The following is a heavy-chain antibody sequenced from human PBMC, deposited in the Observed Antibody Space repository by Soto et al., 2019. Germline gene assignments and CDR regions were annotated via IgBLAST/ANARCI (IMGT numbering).Heavy chain of an antibody. J-gene: IGHJ4*02. V-gene: IGHV3-33*01. CDR2: IWYDGSNK. CDR3: ARDLGPWHNWNDQGLDY. Sequence: PGGSLRLSCAASGFTFSSYGMHWVRQAPGKGLEWVAFIWYDGSNKYYADSVKGRFTISRENSKNTLYLQMNSLRAEDTAVYYCARDLGPWHNWNDQGLDYWGQGTLVPVSS. CDR1: GFTFSSYG. D-gene: IGHD1-20*01.